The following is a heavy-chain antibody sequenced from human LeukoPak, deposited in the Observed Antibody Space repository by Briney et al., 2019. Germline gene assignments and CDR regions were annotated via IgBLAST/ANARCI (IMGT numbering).Heavy chain of an antibody. J-gene: IGHJ5*02. V-gene: IGHV4-59*01. CDR2: IYYSGST. D-gene: IGHD2-21*02. CDR1: GGSISSYY. CDR3: ARDQGDYWFDP. Sequence: SETLSLTCTVSGGSISSYYWSWIRQPPGKGLEWIGYIYYSGSTNYNPSLKSRVTISVDTSKNQFSLKLSSVTAADTAVYYCARDQGDYWFDPWGQGTLVTVSS.